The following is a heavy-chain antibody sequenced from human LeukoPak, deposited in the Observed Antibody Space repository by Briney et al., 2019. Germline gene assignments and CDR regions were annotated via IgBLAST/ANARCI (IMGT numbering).Heavy chain of an antibody. CDR3: ARRKAYGDYEFDY. V-gene: IGHV3-74*01. CDR2: INSDGSST. J-gene: IGHJ4*02. D-gene: IGHD4-17*01. CDR1: GFTFSSYW. Sequence: GGSLRLSCAASGFTFSSYWMHWVRQAPGKGLVWVSRINSDGSSTSYADSVKGRFTISRDNAKNTLYLQMNSLRAEDTAVYYCARRKAYGDYEFDYWGQGTLVTASS.